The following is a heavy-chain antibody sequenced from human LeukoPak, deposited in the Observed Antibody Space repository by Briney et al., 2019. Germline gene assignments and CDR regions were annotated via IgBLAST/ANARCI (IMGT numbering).Heavy chain of an antibody. Sequence: GASVKVSCKASEYTFSVYHIHWVRLAPGQGLEWMAWINSNSGDTNYAQKFQGRVTMTRDTSISTVYMEVNSLKFDDTAVYYCARDKYSGSYVRVNAFDIWGQGTMVTVSS. J-gene: IGHJ3*02. V-gene: IGHV1-2*02. D-gene: IGHD1-26*01. CDR2: INSNSGDT. CDR3: ARDKYSGSYVRVNAFDI. CDR1: EYTFSVYH.